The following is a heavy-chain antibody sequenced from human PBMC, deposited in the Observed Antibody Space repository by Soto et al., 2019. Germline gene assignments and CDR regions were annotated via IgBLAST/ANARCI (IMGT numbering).Heavy chain of an antibody. CDR2: MYNTGST. CDR1: GGSISSYY. CDR3: ARDLWGYCGADCYPLDV. V-gene: IGHV4-59*01. D-gene: IGHD2-21*02. J-gene: IGHJ6*02. Sequence: SETLSLTCTVSGGSISSYYWSWIRQPPGKGLEWIGYMYNTGSTIYNPSLKSRVTISVDTSKNQFSLKLNSVTAADTAVYYCARDLWGYCGADCYPLDVWGQATTVTVS.